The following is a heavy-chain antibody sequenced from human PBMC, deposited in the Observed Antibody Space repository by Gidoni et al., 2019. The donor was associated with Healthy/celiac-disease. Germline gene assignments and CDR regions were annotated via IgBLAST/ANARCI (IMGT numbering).Heavy chain of an antibody. CDR3: AKDIHAGYSSGWYAFDI. D-gene: IGHD6-19*01. CDR2: ISWNSGSI. V-gene: IGHV3-9*01. CDR1: GFPFVDYA. Sequence: EVQLVDSGGGLVQPDRSLRLSCTAYGFPFVDYAMLRVRKAPGKGLEWVLGISWNSGSIGNADSVKGRFTISRDNVKNSLYLQMNSLRAEDTALYYCAKDIHAGYSSGWYAFDIWDQGTMVTVSS. J-gene: IGHJ3*02.